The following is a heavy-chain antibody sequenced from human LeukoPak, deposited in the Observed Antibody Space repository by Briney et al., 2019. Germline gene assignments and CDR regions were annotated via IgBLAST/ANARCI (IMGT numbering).Heavy chain of an antibody. CDR3: ARDRDAPMITGVVWYYFDY. V-gene: IGHV3-30-3*01. CDR1: GFPFSSFP. D-gene: IGHD3-16*01. Sequence: GGSLRLSCAASGFPFSSFPMHWVRQAPGKGLEWVTVISYDGGNRYYADSVKGRFTISRDNAKNSLYLQMNSLRAEDTAVYYCARDRDAPMITGVVWYYFDYWGQGTLVTVSS. J-gene: IGHJ4*02. CDR2: ISYDGGNR.